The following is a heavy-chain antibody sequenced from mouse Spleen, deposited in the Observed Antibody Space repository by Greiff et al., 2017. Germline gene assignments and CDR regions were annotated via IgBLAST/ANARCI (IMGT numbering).Heavy chain of an antibody. CDR1: GYTFTDYA. CDR3: AREGRLNQSHTFFDY. D-gene: IGHD1-2*01. V-gene: IGHV1-67*01. Sequence: QVQLQQSGPELVRPGVSVKISCKGSGYTFTDYAMHWVKQSHAKSLEWIGVISTYYGNTNYNQKFKGKATMTVDKSSSTAYMELARLTSEDSAIYYSAREGRLNQSHTFFDYWGQGTTLTVSS. J-gene: IGHJ2*01. CDR2: ISTYYGNT.